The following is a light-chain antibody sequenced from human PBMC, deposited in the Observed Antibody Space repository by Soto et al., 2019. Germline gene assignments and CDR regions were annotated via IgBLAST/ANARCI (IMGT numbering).Light chain of an antibody. CDR2: DVS. CDR3: SSYTSSSTYYV. Sequence: QSALTQPASVSGSPGQSITISCTGTSSDVGGYNYDSWYQQHPGKAPKLMIYDVSNRPSGVSNRFSGSKSGNTAPLTISGLQAEDEADYYCSSYTSSSTYYVFGTGTKVTVL. V-gene: IGLV2-14*01. J-gene: IGLJ1*01. CDR1: SSDVGGYNY.